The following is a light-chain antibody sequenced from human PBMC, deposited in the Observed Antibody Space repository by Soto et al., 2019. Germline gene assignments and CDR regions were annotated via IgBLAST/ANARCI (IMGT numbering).Light chain of an antibody. Sequence: DIQMTQSPCSLSASVGDGVTITCRASQSISSYLNWYQQKPGKAPKLLIYAASSLQSGVPSRFSGSGSGTDFTLTISSLQPEDFATYYCQQSYSTPITFGQGTRLEIK. V-gene: IGKV1-39*01. CDR1: QSISSY. CDR3: QQSYSTPIT. CDR2: AAS. J-gene: IGKJ5*01.